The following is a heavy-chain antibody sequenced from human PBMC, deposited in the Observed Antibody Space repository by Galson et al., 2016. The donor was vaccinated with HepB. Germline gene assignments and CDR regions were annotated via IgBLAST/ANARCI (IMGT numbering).Heavy chain of an antibody. Sequence: SVKVSCKASGYTFSTYAIHWVRQAPGQSLEWIGWINGGNGNTKFSHKFQGRVSFTSDTSASTAYMELSSLRSEDTAVFYCARGSDVTCRGGDCTLDYWGQGTLVTVSS. D-gene: IGHD2-21*02. CDR2: INGGNGNT. CDR3: ARGSDVTCRGGDCTLDY. CDR1: GYTFSTYA. V-gene: IGHV1-3*01. J-gene: IGHJ4*02.